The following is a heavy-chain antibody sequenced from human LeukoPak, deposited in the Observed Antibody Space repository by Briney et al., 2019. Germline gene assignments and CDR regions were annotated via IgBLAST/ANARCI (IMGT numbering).Heavy chain of an antibody. J-gene: IGHJ5*02. CDR1: GGSISSSNW. CDR2: IYHSGST. Sequence: SETLSLTCAVSGGSISSSNWWSWVRQPPGKGLEWIGEIYHSGSTNYNPSLKSRVTISVDKSKNQFSLKLSSVTAADTAVYYCAREGQQLALHPLPPGSWGQGTLVTVSS. CDR3: AREGQQLALHPLPPGS. V-gene: IGHV4-4*02. D-gene: IGHD6-13*01.